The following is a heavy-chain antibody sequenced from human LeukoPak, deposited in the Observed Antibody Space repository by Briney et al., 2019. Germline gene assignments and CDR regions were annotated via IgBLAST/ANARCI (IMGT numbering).Heavy chain of an antibody. D-gene: IGHD1-1*01. J-gene: IGHJ4*02. CDR3: ARDYNYAFDN. CDR1: GFTFSDYS. CDR2: IGISSGNT. Sequence: GGSLRLSCAASGFTFSDYSMNWVRQAPGKGLEWISYIGISSGNTKYADSVKGRFTISGDSAKSSLYLQMNSLRVEDTAVYYCARDYNYAFDNWGQGTLVTVSS. V-gene: IGHV3-48*04.